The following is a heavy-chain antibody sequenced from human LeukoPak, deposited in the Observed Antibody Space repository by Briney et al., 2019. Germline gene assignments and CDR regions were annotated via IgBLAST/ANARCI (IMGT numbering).Heavy chain of an antibody. Sequence: ASVKVSCKASGYTFTSYYMHWVRQAPGQGLEWMGIINPSDGTTTYAQKFQGRVTMTRGTSTSTVYMKLSSLRSEDTDTAVYYCARGGVDHNWFDPWGQGTLVTVSS. CDR3: ARGGVDHNWFDP. CDR1: GYTFTSYY. J-gene: IGHJ5*02. CDR2: INPSDGTT. V-gene: IGHV1-46*01.